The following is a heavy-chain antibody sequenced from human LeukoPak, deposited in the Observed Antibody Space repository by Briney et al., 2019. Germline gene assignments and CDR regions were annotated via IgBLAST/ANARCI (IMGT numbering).Heavy chain of an antibody. CDR2: IYYSGST. CDR3: ARQRGYSGYVYFDY. Sequence: SETLSLTCTVPGGSISSYYWSWIRQPPGKGLEWIGYIYYSGSTNYNPSLKSRVTISVDTSKNQFSLKLSPVTAADTAVYYCARQRGYSGYVYFDYWGQGTLVTVSS. CDR1: GGSISSYY. V-gene: IGHV4-59*01. D-gene: IGHD5-12*01. J-gene: IGHJ4*02.